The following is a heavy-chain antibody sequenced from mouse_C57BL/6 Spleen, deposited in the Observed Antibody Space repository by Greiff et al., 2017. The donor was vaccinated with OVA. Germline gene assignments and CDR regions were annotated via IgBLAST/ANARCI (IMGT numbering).Heavy chain of an antibody. CDR1: GFTFSSYG. J-gene: IGHJ1*03. V-gene: IGHV5-6*01. D-gene: IGHD3-3*01. CDR2: ISSGGSYT. CDR3: ARHRDWYFDV. Sequence: EVQLVESGGDLVKPGGSLKLSCAASGFTFSSYGMSWVRQTPDKRLEWVATISSGGSYTYYPDSVKGRFTISRDNAKNTLYLQMSSLKSEDTAMYYCARHRDWYFDVWGTGTTVTVSS.